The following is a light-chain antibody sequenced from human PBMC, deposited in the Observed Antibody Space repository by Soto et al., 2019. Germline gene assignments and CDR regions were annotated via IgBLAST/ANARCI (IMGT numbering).Light chain of an antibody. V-gene: IGKV3-11*01. Sequence: EILLTQAPATLSLSPGERATLSCRASQNVGNDLVWYHQKRGPAPRLLIFSASNRATGIPARLSGSGSGTDFTLPISRLEPEDFAAYYCQQRSNWPPTFGGGTKVEIK. CDR3: QQRSNWPPT. J-gene: IGKJ4*01. CDR2: SAS. CDR1: QNVGND.